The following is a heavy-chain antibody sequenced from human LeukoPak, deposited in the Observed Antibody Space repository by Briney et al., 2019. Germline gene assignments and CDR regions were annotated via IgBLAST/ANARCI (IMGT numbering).Heavy chain of an antibody. CDR1: GGSFSGYY. CDR2: INHSGST. Sequence: SETLSLTCAVYGGSFSGYYRSWIRQPPGKGLEWIGEINHSGSTNYNPSLKSRVTISVDTSKNQFSLKLSSVAAADTAVYYCARGAFTIFGVVITGYYGMDVWGQGTTVTVSS. V-gene: IGHV4-34*01. J-gene: IGHJ6*02. CDR3: ARGAFTIFGVVITGYYGMDV. D-gene: IGHD3-3*01.